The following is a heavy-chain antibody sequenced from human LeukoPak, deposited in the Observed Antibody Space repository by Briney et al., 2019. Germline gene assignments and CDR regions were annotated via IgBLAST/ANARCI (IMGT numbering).Heavy chain of an antibody. V-gene: IGHV4-59*08. CDR2: IYYSGST. CDR3: ARQASCDSATCNPFDY. D-gene: IGHD2/OR15-2a*01. CDR1: RGSISGYF. J-gene: IGHJ4*02. Sequence: PSETLSLTCTVSRGSISGYFWSWIRQTPGKGLEWIGFIYYSGSTNYNPSLKSRVTISVDTSKNQFSLKLRSVTAADTAVYYCARQASCDSATCNPFDYWGQGTLVTVSS.